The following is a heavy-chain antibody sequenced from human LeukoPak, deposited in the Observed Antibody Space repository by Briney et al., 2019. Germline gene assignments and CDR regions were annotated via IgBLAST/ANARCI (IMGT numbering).Heavy chain of an antibody. CDR3: ARGGTVLRPNSPYDY. Sequence: ASVKVSCKASGYTFTSYYMYWVRQAPGQGLEWMGIINPSGGRTSYAQKSQGRVTMTRDTSTSTVYMELSSLRSDDTAVYYCARGGTVLRPNSPYDYWGQGTLVTVSS. J-gene: IGHJ4*02. V-gene: IGHV1-46*01. CDR2: INPSGGRT. CDR1: GYTFTSYY. D-gene: IGHD4-17*01.